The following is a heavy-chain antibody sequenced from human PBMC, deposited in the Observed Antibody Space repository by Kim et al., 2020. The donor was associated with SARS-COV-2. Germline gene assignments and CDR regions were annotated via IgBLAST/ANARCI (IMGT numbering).Heavy chain of an antibody. CDR2: IIPIFGTA. CDR3: ARDRQQLVVFQPYFYYYYGMDV. Sequence: SVKVSCKASGGTFSSYAISWVRQAPGQGLEWMGGIIPIFGTANYAQKFQGRVTITADESTSTAYMELSSLRSEDTAVYYCARDRQQLVVFQPYFYYYYGMDVRGQGTTVTVSS. V-gene: IGHV1-69*13. J-gene: IGHJ6*02. D-gene: IGHD6-13*01. CDR1: GGTFSSYA.